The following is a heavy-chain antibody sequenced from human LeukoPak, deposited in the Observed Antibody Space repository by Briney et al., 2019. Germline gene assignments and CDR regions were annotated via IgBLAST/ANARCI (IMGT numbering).Heavy chain of an antibody. CDR2: ISPSGDYT. Sequence: GASVKVSCKASGYTFSSYYMHGVRQAPGHGLEWMGIISPSGDYTRYAQKLQGRVSMTLDTSTSPVYMELNSLESEDTAMYYCARDNSGWSVDYWGQGTLVTVTS. J-gene: IGHJ4*02. D-gene: IGHD6-19*01. CDR1: GYTFSSYY. V-gene: IGHV1-46*04. CDR3: ARDNSGWSVDY.